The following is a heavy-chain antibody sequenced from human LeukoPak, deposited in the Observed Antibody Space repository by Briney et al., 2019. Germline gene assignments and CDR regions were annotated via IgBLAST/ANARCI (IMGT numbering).Heavy chain of an antibody. Sequence: GGSLRLSCTASEFMFSTYGMHWVRQAPGKGLEWVAFIRYDGSQSYYADSVKGRFTISRDNSKNTLFLQMNRLRTEDTAVYYCARVVDYGDYGGFDFRGQGTLVTVSS. D-gene: IGHD4-17*01. CDR3: ARVVDYGDYGGFDF. CDR1: EFMFSTYG. V-gene: IGHV3-30*02. CDR2: IRYDGSQS. J-gene: IGHJ4*02.